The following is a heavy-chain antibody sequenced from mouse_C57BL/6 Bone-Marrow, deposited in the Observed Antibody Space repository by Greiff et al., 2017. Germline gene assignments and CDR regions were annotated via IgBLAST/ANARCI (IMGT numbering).Heavy chain of an antibody. V-gene: IGHV1-72*01. CDR2: IDPNSGGT. CDR1: GYTFTSYW. J-gene: IGHJ2*01. Sequence: QVQLQQPGAELVKPGASVKLSCKASGYTFTSYWMHWVKQRPGLGLEWIGRIDPNSGGTKYKEKFKSKATLTVDKPSSTAYMQLSSLTSEYSAVYYCARSRDYWGQGTTRTVSS. CDR3: ARSRDY.